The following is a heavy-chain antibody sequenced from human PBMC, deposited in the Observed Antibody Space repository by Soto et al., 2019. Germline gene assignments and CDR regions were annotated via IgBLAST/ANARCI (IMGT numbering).Heavy chain of an antibody. J-gene: IGHJ4*02. D-gene: IGHD6-13*01. CDR3: ARGVGGSSWSLFDY. CDR1: GFTFSSYS. CDR2: ISSSSSYI. V-gene: IGHV3-21*01. Sequence: GGVLRLSCAASGFTFSSYSMNWVRQAPGKGLEWVSSISSSSSYIYYADSVKGRFTISRDNAKNSLYLQMNSLRAEDTAVYYCARGVGGSSWSLFDYWGQGTLVTVSS.